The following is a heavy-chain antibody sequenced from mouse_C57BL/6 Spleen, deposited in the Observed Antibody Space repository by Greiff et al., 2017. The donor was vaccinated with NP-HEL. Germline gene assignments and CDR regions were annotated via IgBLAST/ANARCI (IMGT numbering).Heavy chain of an antibody. J-gene: IGHJ3*01. CDR2: IYPGDGDT. V-gene: IGHV1-80*01. CDR3: ARRRDNYGSSPWFAY. CDR1: GYAFSSYW. D-gene: IGHD1-1*01. Sequence: QVQLKESGAELVKPGASVKISCKASGYAFSSYWMNWVKQRPGKGLEWIGQIYPGDGDTNYNGKFKGKATLTADKSSSTAYMQLSSLTSEDSAVYFCARRRDNYGSSPWFAYWGQGTLVTVSA.